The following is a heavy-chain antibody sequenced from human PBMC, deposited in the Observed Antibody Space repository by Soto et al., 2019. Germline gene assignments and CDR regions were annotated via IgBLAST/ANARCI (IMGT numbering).Heavy chain of an antibody. J-gene: IGHJ6*02. CDR3: ARGRGSYYYYYGMDV. Sequence: SETLSLTCAVYGGSFSCYYWSWIRQPPGKGLEWIGEINHSGSTNYNPSLKSRVTISVDTSKNQFSLKLSSVTAADTAVYYCARGRGSYYYYYGMDVWGQGTTVTVSS. V-gene: IGHV4-34*01. D-gene: IGHD1-26*01. CDR1: GGSFSCYY. CDR2: INHSGST.